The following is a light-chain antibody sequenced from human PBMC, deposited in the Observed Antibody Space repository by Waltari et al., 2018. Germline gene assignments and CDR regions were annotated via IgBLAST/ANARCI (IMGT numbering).Light chain of an antibody. CDR1: SLRRNY. J-gene: IGLJ2*01. CDR2: AKD. V-gene: IGLV3-19*01. CDR3: DSRDSTGELVV. Sequence: SSELTQDPAVSVALGQTVRITCQGDSLRRNYASSYQQKPGQAPILVFYAKDKRPSGVPDRFSGSSSGDTAFLTITGAQAEDEGDYFCDSRDSTGELVVFGGGTTLTVL.